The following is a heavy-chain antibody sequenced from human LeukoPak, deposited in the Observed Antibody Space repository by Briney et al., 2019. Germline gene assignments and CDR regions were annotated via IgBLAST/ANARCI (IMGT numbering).Heavy chain of an antibody. Sequence: PGGSLRLSCAASGFTFSSYAMHWVRQAPGKGLEWVAVISYDGSNKYYADSVKGRFTISRDNSKNTLYLQMNSLRAEDTAVYYCARDFSSSPTIIGGYWGQGTLVTVSS. J-gene: IGHJ4*02. D-gene: IGHD6-6*01. CDR2: ISYDGSNK. CDR3: ARDFSSSPTIIGGY. V-gene: IGHV3-30*01. CDR1: GFTFSSYA.